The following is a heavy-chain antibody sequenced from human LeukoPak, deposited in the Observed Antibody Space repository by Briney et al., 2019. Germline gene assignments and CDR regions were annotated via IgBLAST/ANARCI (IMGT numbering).Heavy chain of an antibody. J-gene: IGHJ4*02. CDR1: GYTFTGYY. Sequence: ASVKVSCKASGYTFTGYYMHWVRQAPGQGLEWMGRINPNSGGTNYAQKFQGRVTMTRDTSISTAYMELSRLRSDDTAVYYCATAPTYYYDSSGHLLYYWGQGTLVTVSS. D-gene: IGHD3-22*01. CDR2: INPNSGGT. V-gene: IGHV1-2*06. CDR3: ATAPTYYYDSSGHLLYY.